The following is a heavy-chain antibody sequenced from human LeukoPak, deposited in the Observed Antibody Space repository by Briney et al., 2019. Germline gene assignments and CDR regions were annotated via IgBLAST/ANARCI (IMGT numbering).Heavy chain of an antibody. CDR1: GGTFSSYA. V-gene: IGHV1-69*01. Sequence: SVKLSCKASGGTFSSYAISWVRQAPGQGLEWMGGIIPIFGTANYAQKFQGRVTITADESTSTAYMELSSLRSEDTAVYYCAREATGTMDFDYWGQGTLVTVSS. D-gene: IGHD1-1*01. CDR2: IIPIFGTA. CDR3: AREATGTMDFDY. J-gene: IGHJ4*02.